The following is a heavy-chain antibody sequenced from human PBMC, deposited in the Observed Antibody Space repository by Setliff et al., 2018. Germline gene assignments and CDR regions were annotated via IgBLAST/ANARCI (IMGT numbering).Heavy chain of an antibody. Sequence: NPGGSLRLSCTTSGFTFGDYAITWVRQAPGKGLEWVGRIKSKTDGGTIDYAAPVEGRFTISRDDSRNTLSLQMNSLKTEDTAVYYCTTGATIWGQGTMVTVSS. J-gene: IGHJ3*02. CDR1: GFTFGDYA. CDR2: IKSKTDGGTI. CDR3: TTGATI. V-gene: IGHV3-15*01.